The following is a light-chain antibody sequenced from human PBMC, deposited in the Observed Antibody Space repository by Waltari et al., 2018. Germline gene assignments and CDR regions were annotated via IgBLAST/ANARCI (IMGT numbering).Light chain of an antibody. CDR2: EVS. CDR3: SSYTSSSGVV. J-gene: IGLJ2*01. Sequence: PSTLSASVGDRVTITCRASQSLGSLLAWYQQPPGTAPKLVIYEVSNRPPGVPDRCSGSKSGNTASLTISGLRAEDEADYYCSSYTSSSGVVFGGGTKLTVL. CDR1: QSLGSL. V-gene: IGLV2-18*02.